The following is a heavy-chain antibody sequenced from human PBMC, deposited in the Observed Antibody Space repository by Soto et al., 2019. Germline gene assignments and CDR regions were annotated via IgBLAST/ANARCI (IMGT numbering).Heavy chain of an antibody. CDR1: GYSFTSYW. CDR3: ARILGAKEDFDAFDI. Sequence: GEPLKISCKGSGYSFTSYWIGWGRQMPGKVLEWMGIIYPGDSDTRYSPSFQGQVTISADKSISTAYLQWSSLKASDTAMYYCARILGAKEDFDAFDIRGQGXMVTV. J-gene: IGHJ3*02. D-gene: IGHD2-15*01. V-gene: IGHV5-51*01. CDR2: IYPGDSDT.